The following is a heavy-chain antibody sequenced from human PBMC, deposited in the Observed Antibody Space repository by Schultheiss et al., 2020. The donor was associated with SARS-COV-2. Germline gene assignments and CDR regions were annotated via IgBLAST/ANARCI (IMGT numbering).Heavy chain of an antibody. V-gene: IGHV3-30*04. D-gene: IGHD3-9*01. CDR2: ISYDGSNK. CDR1: GFTFGDYA. Sequence: GGSLRLSCTASGFTFGDYAMSWFRQAPGKGLEWVAVISYDGSNKYYADSVKGRFTISRDNSKNTLYLQMNSLRAEDTAVYYCARDYDILTGYYISETYWGQGTLVTVSS. J-gene: IGHJ4*02. CDR3: ARDYDILTGYYISETY.